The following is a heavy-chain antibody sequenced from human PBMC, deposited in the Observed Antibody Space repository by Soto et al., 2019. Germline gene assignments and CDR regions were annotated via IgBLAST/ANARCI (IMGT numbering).Heavy chain of an antibody. Sequence: EVQLLESGGNLVQPGGSLRLSCTGSGFTFSSFAMSWVRQAPGKGLEWVSAISGNGVITYYADSVKGRFTISRDNSKNTLFLQMNSLTAEDTAIYYCTKVEVYCSGATCYDDYWGQGTLVTVSS. V-gene: IGHV3-23*01. CDR3: TKVEVYCSGATCYDDY. D-gene: IGHD2-15*01. CDR2: ISGNGVIT. J-gene: IGHJ4*02. CDR1: GFTFSSFA.